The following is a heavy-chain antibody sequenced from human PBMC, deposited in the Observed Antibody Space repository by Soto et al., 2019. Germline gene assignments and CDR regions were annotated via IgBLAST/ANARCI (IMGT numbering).Heavy chain of an antibody. CDR2: ISWNSGSI. J-gene: IGHJ5*02. V-gene: IGHV3-9*01. CDR3: AKGSSSHRGRFRGWFDP. CDR1: GFTFDDYA. D-gene: IGHD6-13*01. Sequence: GGSLRLSCAASGFTFDDYAMHWVRQAPGKGLEWVSGISWNSGSIGYADSVKGRFTISRDNAKNSLYLQMNSLRAEDTALYYCAKGSSSHRGRFRGWFDPWGQGTLVTVSS.